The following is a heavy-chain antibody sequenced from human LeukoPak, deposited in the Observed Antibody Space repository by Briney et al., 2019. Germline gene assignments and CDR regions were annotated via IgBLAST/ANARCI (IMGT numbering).Heavy chain of an antibody. V-gene: IGHV1-2*02. D-gene: IGHD3-22*01. CDR1: GYTFSGYY. CDR3: ARESYHYYDSSGRYNWFDP. CDR2: INPNSGGT. Sequence: GASVKVSCKASGYTFSGYYMHWVRQAPGQGLEWMGWINPNSGGTNYAQKFQGRVTMTRDTSISTAYMELSRLRSDDTAVYYCARESYHYYDSSGRYNWFDPWGQGTLVTVSS. J-gene: IGHJ5*02.